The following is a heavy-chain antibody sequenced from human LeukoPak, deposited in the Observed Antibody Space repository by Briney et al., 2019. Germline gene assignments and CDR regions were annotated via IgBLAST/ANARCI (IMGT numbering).Heavy chain of an antibody. CDR1: GYTFTGYY. V-gene: IGHV1-2*02. Sequence: ASVKVSCKASGYTFTGYYMHWVRRAHGQGLEWMGWINPNSGGTNYAQKFQGRVTMTRDTSISTAYMELSRLGSDDTAVYYCARDLDNWNDVGPLDYWGQGTLVTVSS. CDR3: ARDLDNWNDVGPLDY. CDR2: INPNSGGT. J-gene: IGHJ4*02. D-gene: IGHD1-20*01.